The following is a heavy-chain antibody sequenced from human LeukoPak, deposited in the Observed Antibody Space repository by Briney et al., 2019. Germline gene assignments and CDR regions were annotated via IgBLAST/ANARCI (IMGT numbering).Heavy chain of an antibody. V-gene: IGHV4-39*07. CDR2: IYYSGNT. D-gene: IGHD6-13*01. CDR3: ARDGQQLVRGDWFDA. J-gene: IGHJ5*02. CDR1: GGSISSGDYY. Sequence: SETLSLTCTVSGGSISSGDYYWSWIRQPPGKGLEWIGSIYYSGNTYYNPSLKSLKSRVTISVETSKNQFSLNLNSVTVADTAVYYCARDGQQLVRGDWFDAWGQGTLVTVSS.